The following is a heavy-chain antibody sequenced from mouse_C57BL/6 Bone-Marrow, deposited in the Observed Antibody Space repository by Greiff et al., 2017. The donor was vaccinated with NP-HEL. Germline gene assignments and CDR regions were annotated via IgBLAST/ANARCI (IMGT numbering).Heavy chain of an antibody. V-gene: IGHV1-54*01. D-gene: IGHD1-1*01. Sequence: VQLQPSGAELVRPGTSVKVSCKASGYAFTNYLIEWVKQRPGQGLEWIGVINPGSGGPNYNEKFKGKATLTADKSSSTAYMQLSSLTSEDSAVYFCARTPVVAPYAMDYWGQGTSVTVSS. J-gene: IGHJ4*01. CDR1: GYAFTNYL. CDR2: INPGSGGP. CDR3: ARTPVVAPYAMDY.